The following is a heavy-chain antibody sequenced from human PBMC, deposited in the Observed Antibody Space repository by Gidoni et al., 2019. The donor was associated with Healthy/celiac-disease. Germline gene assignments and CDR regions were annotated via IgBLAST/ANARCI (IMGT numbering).Heavy chain of an antibody. CDR2: IKQDGSEK. J-gene: IGHJ4*02. D-gene: IGHD3-3*01. CDR1: GFSFSSHL. CDR3: ARGITYYDFWSGHDYFDY. V-gene: IGHV3-7*03. Sequence: ELQLVESGGGLVQPGGSLRLSCAASGFSFSSHLMSWVRQAPGKGLEWVANIKQDGSEKYYVDSVKGRFTISRDNAKNSLYLQMNSLRAEDTAVYYCARGITYYDFWSGHDYFDYWGQGTLVTVSS.